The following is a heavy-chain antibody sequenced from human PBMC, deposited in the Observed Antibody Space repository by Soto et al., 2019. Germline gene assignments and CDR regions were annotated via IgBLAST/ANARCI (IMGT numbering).Heavy chain of an antibody. Sequence: PSETLSLTCAVSGGSISSSNWWSWVRQPPGKGLEWIGEIYHSGSTNYNPSLKSRVTISVDKSKNQFSLKLSSVTAADTAVYYCASLTIRYNWNYWDYWGQGTLVTVSS. CDR1: GGSISSSNW. J-gene: IGHJ4*02. D-gene: IGHD1-20*01. CDR3: ASLTIRYNWNYWDY. V-gene: IGHV4-4*02. CDR2: IYHSGST.